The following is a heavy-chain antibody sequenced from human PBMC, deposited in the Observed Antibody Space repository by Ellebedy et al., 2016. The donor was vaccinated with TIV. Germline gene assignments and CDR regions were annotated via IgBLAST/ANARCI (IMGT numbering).Heavy chain of an antibody. J-gene: IGHJ4*02. CDR2: IWYDGSNK. Sequence: GESLKISCAASGFTFSSYGMHWVRQAPGKGLEWVAVIWYDGSNKYYADSVKGRFTISRDNSKNTVDLQMNSLRVEDTAVYYCARDQGYSSSWLTDWGQGTLVTVSS. V-gene: IGHV3-33*01. CDR1: GFTFSSYG. CDR3: ARDQGYSSSWLTD. D-gene: IGHD6-13*01.